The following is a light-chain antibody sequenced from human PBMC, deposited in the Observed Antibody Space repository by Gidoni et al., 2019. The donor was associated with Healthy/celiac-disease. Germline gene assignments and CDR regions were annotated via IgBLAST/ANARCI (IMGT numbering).Light chain of an antibody. CDR3: QQSYRTPFT. CDR2: AAS. CDR1: QSISSY. Sequence: IQMTQSPSSLSASVGDRVTITCRASQSISSYLDWYQQKPGKAPKLLIYAASSLQGGVPSRFSGSGSGTEFSLTISSLQPEDFATYDCQQSYRTPFTFAQXTRLEIK. V-gene: IGKV1-39*01. J-gene: IGKJ5*01.